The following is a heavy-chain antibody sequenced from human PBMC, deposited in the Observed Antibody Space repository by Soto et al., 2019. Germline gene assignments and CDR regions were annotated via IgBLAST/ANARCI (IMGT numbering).Heavy chain of an antibody. CDR2: IIPLIGTA. Sequence: QVQLVQSGAEVRKPGSSVTVSCKASGGTFSTYGITWVRQAPGQGLEWMGNIIPLIGTANYAQRFRGRVTINADESPTTAYMELTSLRSEDTAVYYCARVVMTTVPASFYYGLDVWGQGTTVTVSS. CDR3: ARVVMTTVPASFYYGLDV. J-gene: IGHJ6*02. D-gene: IGHD4-4*01. V-gene: IGHV1-69*18. CDR1: GGTFSTYG.